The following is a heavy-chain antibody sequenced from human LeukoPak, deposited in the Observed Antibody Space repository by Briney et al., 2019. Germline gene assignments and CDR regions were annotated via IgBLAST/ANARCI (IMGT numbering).Heavy chain of an antibody. CDR3: ARDDGFSSYSY. CDR2: MNLDGREK. D-gene: IGHD3/OR15-3a*01. CDR1: GFTFSSYW. Sequence: GGSLRLSCEASGFTFSSYWMTWVRQAPGKGLEWVANMNLDGREKYYVDSVKGRFTISRDNAKNSLYLQMNSLTAEDTAVYYCARDDGFSSYSYWGQGALVTVSS. J-gene: IGHJ4*02. V-gene: IGHV3-7*01.